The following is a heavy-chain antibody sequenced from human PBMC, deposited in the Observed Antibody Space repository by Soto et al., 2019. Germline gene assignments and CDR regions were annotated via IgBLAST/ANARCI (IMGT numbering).Heavy chain of an antibody. J-gene: IGHJ4*02. V-gene: IGHV4-59*08. Sequence: QVQLQESGPGLVKPSETLSLTCTVSGDSVTSYYWSWMRQPPGKELEWIGYIYNSGSTKYNPSLMSRLTISVDTSKNQFSLKVSSVTAADTAVYYCARHACSSNRCYFDYWGQGTLVTVSS. CDR3: ARHACSSNRCYFDY. D-gene: IGHD2-2*01. CDR1: GDSVTSYY. CDR2: IYNSGST.